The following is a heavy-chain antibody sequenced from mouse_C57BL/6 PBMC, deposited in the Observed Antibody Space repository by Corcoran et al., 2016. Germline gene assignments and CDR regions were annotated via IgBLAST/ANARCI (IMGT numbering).Heavy chain of an antibody. Sequence: EVQLQQSGPVLVKPGASVKMSCQASGYTFTDYYMNWVKQSHGKSLEWIGVINPYNGGTSYNQKFKGKATLTVDKSSSTAYMELNSLTSEDSAVYYCARKTKYYFDYWGQGTTLTVSS. CDR1: GYTFTDYY. CDR3: ARKTKYYFDY. J-gene: IGHJ2*01. V-gene: IGHV1-19*01. CDR2: INPYNGGT. D-gene: IGHD1-3*01.